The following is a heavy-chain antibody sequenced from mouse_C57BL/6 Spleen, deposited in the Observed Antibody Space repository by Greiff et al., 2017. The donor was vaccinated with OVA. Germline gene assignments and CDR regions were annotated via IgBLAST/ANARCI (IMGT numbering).Heavy chain of an antibody. CDR2: ISGGGGYT. D-gene: IGHD2-4*01. V-gene: IGHV5-9*01. CDR3: ARQYDYGGDAMVY. CDR1: GFTFSSYT. J-gene: IGHJ4*01. Sequence: EVKLVESGGGLVKPGGSLKLSCAASGFTFSSYTMSWVRQTPEKRLEWVATISGGGGYTYYPDSVTGRFTISRDNAKNTLYLQMSSLRSEDTALYYCARQYDYGGDAMVYWGQGTSVTVSS.